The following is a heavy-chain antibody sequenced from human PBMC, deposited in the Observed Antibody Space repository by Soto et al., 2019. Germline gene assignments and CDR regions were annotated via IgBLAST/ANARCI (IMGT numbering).Heavy chain of an antibody. J-gene: IGHJ6*02. CDR1: RVAFSKFI. V-gene: IGHV1-69*13. CDR2: IIPIFGTA. D-gene: IGHD6-19*01. Sequence: SVKVSCKASRVAFSKFIVTWVRQAPGLGLEWVGGIIPIFGTANFAQKFQGRVTITADESTSTSYMEVNNLRSEDTAVYYCAKVRYSSPMGYYYGMDVWGQGTTVTVSS. CDR3: AKVRYSSPMGYYYGMDV.